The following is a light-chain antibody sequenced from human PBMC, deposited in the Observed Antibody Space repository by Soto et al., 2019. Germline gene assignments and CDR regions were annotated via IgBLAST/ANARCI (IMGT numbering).Light chain of an antibody. J-gene: IGKJ5*01. V-gene: IGKV3-20*01. Sequence: EIVLTQSPGTLSLSPGERATLSCSASQSVSNKYLAWYQQKPVQAPRLVXYGASSRAKGIPDRFSGSGSGTDLTLTISRLEPEDFAVYYCQQYGSSPPITFGQGTRLEIK. CDR3: QQYGSSPPIT. CDR1: QSVSNKY. CDR2: GAS.